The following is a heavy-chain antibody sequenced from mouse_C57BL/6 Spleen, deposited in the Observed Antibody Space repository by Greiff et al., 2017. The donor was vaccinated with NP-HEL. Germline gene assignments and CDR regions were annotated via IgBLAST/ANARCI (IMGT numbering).Heavy chain of an antibody. CDR1: GFTFSSYA. D-gene: IGHD1-1*01. CDR2: ISSGGDYI. Sequence: EVKLVESGEGLVKPGGSLKLSCAASGFTFSSYAMSWVRQTPEKRLEWVAYISSGGDYIYYADTVKGRFTISRDNARNTLYLQMSSLKSEDTAMYYCTRDPLYSWYFDVWGTGTTVTVSS. V-gene: IGHV5-9-1*02. CDR3: TRDPLYSWYFDV. J-gene: IGHJ1*03.